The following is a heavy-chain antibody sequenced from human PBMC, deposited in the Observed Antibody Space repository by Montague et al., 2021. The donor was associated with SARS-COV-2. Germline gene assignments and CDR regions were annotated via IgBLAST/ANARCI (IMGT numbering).Heavy chain of an antibody. V-gene: IGHV4-38-2*01. CDR2: IYHSGGT. CDR1: GYSISSGYY. CDR3: ARWYYGSGSYPH. J-gene: IGHJ4*02. D-gene: IGHD3-10*01. Sequence: SETLFLTCSVSGYSISSGYYWGWIRQPPGKGLEWIGNIYHSGGTXYSPSLKSRVTVSVDTSKNQFSLRLSSVTAADTAVYYCARWYYGSGSYPHWGQGTLVTVSS.